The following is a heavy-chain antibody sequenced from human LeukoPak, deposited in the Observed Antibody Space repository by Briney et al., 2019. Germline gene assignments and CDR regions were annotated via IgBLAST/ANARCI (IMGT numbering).Heavy chain of an antibody. J-gene: IGHJ3*02. V-gene: IGHV3-30-3*01. CDR2: ISYDGSNK. D-gene: IGHD6-13*01. CDR3: AREFRQQLADAFDI. Sequence: GGSLRLSCAASGFTFSSYAMHWVRQAPGKGLEWVAVISYDGSNKYYADSVKGRFTISRDNSKNTLYLQMNSLRAEDTAVYYCAREFRQQLADAFDIWGQGTMVTVSS. CDR1: GFTFSSYA.